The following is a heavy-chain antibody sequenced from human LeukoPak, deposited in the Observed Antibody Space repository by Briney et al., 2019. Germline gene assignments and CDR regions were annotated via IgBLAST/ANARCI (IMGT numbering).Heavy chain of an antibody. Sequence: GGSLRLSCVASGFTFSPYTMHWFRQPPGKGLEWVSYINTGSTTIYYADSVKGRFTISRDNAQNSLYLHMNSLRAEDTAVYYCARDSSVCAFDVWGQGTMVTVSS. D-gene: IGHD6-6*01. CDR1: GFTFSPYT. CDR3: ARDSSVCAFDV. V-gene: IGHV3-48*01. CDR2: INTGSTTI. J-gene: IGHJ3*01.